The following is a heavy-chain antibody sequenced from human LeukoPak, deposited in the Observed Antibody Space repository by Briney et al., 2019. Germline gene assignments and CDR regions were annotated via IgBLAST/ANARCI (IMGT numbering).Heavy chain of an antibody. J-gene: IGHJ6*03. V-gene: IGHV1-69*05. D-gene: IGHD3-3*02. CDR1: GYTFSSYY. Sequence: ASVKVSCKASGYTFSSYYINWVRQAPGQGLEWMGGIIPIYGTPHSAQKFQGRVTITTDESTSTAFMDLSSLRSEDTAVYYCARGKLGYYYYHMDAWGKGTTVTVSS. CDR3: ARGKLGYYYYHMDA. CDR2: IIPIYGTP.